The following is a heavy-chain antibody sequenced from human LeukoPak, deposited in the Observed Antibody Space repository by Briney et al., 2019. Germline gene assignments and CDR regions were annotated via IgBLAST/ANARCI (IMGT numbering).Heavy chain of an antibody. D-gene: IGHD3-10*01. CDR2: ISISGAYI. J-gene: IGHJ4*02. CDR1: GFIFSDYS. CDR3: ARERFHGSGAPKFDY. Sequence: GGSLRLSCAASGFIFSDYSMNWVRQAPGKGLEWVASISISGAYIDYADSVKGRFTISRDNAKNSVYLQMNSMRVDDTAVYYCARERFHGSGAPKFDYWGQGTLVTVSS. V-gene: IGHV3-21*06.